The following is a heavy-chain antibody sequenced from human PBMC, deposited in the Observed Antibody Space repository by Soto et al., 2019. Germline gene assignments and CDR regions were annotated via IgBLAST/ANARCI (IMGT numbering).Heavy chain of an antibody. D-gene: IGHD5-18*01. CDR1: GDSISSYY. V-gene: IGHV4-59*01. J-gene: IGHJ4*01. CDR3: AIEGGSSFGYLFDY. CDR2: IYHSGSA. Sequence: SETLSLTCTVSGDSISSYYWSWIRQPPGKGLEWIGYIYHSGSAMYNPSLKSRVSMSIDTSNSQFSLKLSSVTAADTAVYLCAIEGGSSFGYLFDYSGLGALVTVSS.